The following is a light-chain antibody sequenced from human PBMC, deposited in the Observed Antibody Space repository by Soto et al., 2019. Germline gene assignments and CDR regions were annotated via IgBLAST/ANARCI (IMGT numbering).Light chain of an antibody. J-gene: IGLJ3*02. CDR1: NIESLS. Sequence: SSELTQPPSVSVAPGQTARLTCAGNNIESLSVHWYQQRPGRAPVVVVHDDSDRPSGIPDRFSGSDSGNTATLTISRVEAGDEADYYCQVWDTTGDHWVFGGGTKLTVL. V-gene: IGLV3-21*02. CDR2: DDS. CDR3: QVWDTTGDHWV.